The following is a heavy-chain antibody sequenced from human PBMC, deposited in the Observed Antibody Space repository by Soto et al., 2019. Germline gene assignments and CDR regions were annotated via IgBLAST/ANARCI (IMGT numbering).Heavy chain of an antibody. D-gene: IGHD6-19*01. CDR1: GFTFSDYA. J-gene: IGHJ4*02. Sequence: VQLVESGGGVVKPGRSLRLSCAASGFTFSDYAMHWGRQAPGKGLEWVAVVSHDGRNTHYADSVNGRFTISRDSAKNTVSLEMTSLRAEDKAVYYCAKGGRQWLVTSDFNYWGQGALVTVSS. V-gene: IGHV3-30*18. CDR2: VSHDGRNT. CDR3: AKGGRQWLVTSDFNY.